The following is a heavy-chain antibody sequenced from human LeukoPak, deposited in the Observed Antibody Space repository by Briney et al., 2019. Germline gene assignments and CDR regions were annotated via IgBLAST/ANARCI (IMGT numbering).Heavy chain of an antibody. J-gene: IGHJ4*02. CDR3: TRQQLVLDY. CDR2: IKSKTDGGTT. V-gene: IGHV3-15*01. D-gene: IGHD6-13*01. CDR1: GFTFGNAW. Sequence: GGSLRLSCAASGFTFGNAWMSWVRQAPGKGLEWVGHIKSKTDGGTTDYAAPVKGRFTTSRDESKNTLYLQMNSLKTEDTAVYYCTRQQLVLDYWGQGTLVTVSS.